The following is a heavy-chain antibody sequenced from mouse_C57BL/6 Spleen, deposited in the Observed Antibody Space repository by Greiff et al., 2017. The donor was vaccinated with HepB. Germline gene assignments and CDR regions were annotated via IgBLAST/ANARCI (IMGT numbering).Heavy chain of an antibody. CDR3: ARRLGRDRYFDV. J-gene: IGHJ1*03. D-gene: IGHD4-1*01. V-gene: IGHV5-12*01. CDR1: GFTFSDYY. CDR2: ISNGGGST. Sequence: EVQGVESGGGLVQPGGSLKLSCAASGFTFSDYYMYWVRQTPEKRLEWVAYISNGGGSTYYPDTVKGRFTISRDNAKNTLYLQMSRLKSEDTAMYYCARRLGRDRYFDVWGTGTTVTVSS.